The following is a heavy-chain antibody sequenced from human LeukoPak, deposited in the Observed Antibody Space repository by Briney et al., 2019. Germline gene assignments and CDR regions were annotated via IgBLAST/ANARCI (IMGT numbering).Heavy chain of an antibody. CDR3: ATTTPTEGQYYDSSGYYYRYFQH. CDR2: VKQDGSEK. V-gene: IGHV3-7*01. CDR1: GFTFSSYW. D-gene: IGHD3-22*01. J-gene: IGHJ1*01. Sequence: GGSLRLSCAASGFTFSSYWMSWVRQAPGKGLEWVANVKQDGSEKYYVDSVKGRFTISRDNAKNSLYLQMNSLRAEDTAVYYCATTTPTEGQYYDSSGYYYRYFQHWGQGTLVTVSS.